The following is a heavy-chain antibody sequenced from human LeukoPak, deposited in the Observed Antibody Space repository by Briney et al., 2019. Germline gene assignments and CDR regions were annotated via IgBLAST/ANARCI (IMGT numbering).Heavy chain of an antibody. Sequence: GGSLRLSCAASGFIFNSHAMNSVRQAPGKGLEWVSVISGSGGITYYADSVKCRFPVSRHNSKNTLFLQMNSLRAEDTAVYYCAKEPNHSSGYWDLWGQGTLVTGSS. V-gene: IGHV3-23*01. CDR1: GFIFNSHA. CDR3: AKEPNHSSGYWDL. CDR2: ISGSGGIT. J-gene: IGHJ5*02. D-gene: IGHD3-22*01.